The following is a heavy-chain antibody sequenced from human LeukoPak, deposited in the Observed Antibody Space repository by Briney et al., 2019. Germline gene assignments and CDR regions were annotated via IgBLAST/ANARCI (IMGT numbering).Heavy chain of an antibody. CDR3: ARPAVGANWGSRNGMDV. CDR2: IYSGGGT. V-gene: IGHV3-53*01. CDR1: GFTVSSNY. J-gene: IGHJ6*02. Sequence: GGSLRLSCAASGFTVSSNYMSWVRQAPGKGLEWVSVIYSGGGTYYADSVKGRFTISRDNSKNTLYLQMNSLRAEDTAVYYCARPAVGANWGSRNGMDVWGQGTTVTVSS. D-gene: IGHD7-27*01.